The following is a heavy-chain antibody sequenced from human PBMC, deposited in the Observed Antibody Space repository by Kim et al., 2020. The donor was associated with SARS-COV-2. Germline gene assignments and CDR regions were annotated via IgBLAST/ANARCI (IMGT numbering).Heavy chain of an antibody. CDR2: IYHGDSDT. V-gene: IGHV5-51*01. CDR1: GYIFTNYW. D-gene: IGHD6-25*01. Sequence: GESLKISCKASGYIFTNYWIGWVRQMRGKGLEWMGIIYHGDSDTKYSPSFQGQANISADKSITTAYLHWGSLKASDTAVYYCARSGYNTQLASDFWGQGTLVTVSS. CDR3: ARSGYNTQLASDF. J-gene: IGHJ4*02.